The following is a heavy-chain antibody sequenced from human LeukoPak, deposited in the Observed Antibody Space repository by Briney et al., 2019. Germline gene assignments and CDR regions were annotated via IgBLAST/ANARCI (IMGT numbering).Heavy chain of an antibody. Sequence: NPSETLSLTCTVSGGSISSGDYYWSWIRQPPGKGLEWIGYINYSGSTYYNPSLKSRVTISVDTSKNQFSLKLSSVTAADTAVYYCARDEVVGEAFDIWGQGTMVTVSS. CDR1: GGSISSGDYY. CDR3: ARDEVVGEAFDI. CDR2: INYSGST. D-gene: IGHD2-15*01. J-gene: IGHJ3*02. V-gene: IGHV4-30-4*01.